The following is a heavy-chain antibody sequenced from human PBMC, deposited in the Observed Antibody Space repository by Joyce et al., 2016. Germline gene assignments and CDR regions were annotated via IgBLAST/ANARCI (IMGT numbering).Heavy chain of an antibody. Sequence: EVQLVESGGGLVQPGGSLRLSCAASGFIFSNYTMKWVHQGSGKGLEWVSHISRSSRTIYYADSVKGRFTISRDNAKNSLYLQMNSLRAEDTAVYYCARKKYYGSGSYYKYYYYAMDVWGQGTTVTVSS. CDR2: ISRSSRTI. CDR3: ARKKYYGSGSYYKYYYYAMDV. CDR1: GFIFSNYT. V-gene: IGHV3-48*04. D-gene: IGHD3-10*01. J-gene: IGHJ6*02.